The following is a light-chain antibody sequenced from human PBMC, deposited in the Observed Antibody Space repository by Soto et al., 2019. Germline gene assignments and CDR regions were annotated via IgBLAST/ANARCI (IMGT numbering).Light chain of an antibody. CDR3: QQLTT. Sequence: DIQLTQSPSFLSASVGDRVTITCRASQGISSYLAWYQQKPGKAPKLLIYAASTLQSGVPSRFSGSGSGTEFSLTISSLQPEDFATYCCQQLTTFGQGTKLEIK. V-gene: IGKV1-9*01. CDR1: QGISSY. CDR2: AAS. J-gene: IGKJ2*01.